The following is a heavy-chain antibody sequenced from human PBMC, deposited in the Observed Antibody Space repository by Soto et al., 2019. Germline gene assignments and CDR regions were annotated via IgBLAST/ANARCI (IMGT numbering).Heavy chain of an antibody. CDR3: ARDRSEYYYDSSGYYSRYYYYYGMDV. V-gene: IGHV3-48*02. Sequence: GGSLRLSCAASGFTFSSYSMNWVRQAPGKGLEWVSYISSSSSTIYYADSVKGRFTISRDNAKNSLYLQMNSLRDEDTAVYYCARDRSEYYYDSSGYYSRYYYYYGMDVWGQGTTVTVS. CDR2: ISSSSSTI. D-gene: IGHD3-22*01. J-gene: IGHJ6*02. CDR1: GFTFSSYS.